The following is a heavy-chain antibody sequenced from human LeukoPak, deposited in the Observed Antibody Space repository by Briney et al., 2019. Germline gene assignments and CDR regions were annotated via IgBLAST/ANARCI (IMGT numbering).Heavy chain of an antibody. CDR3: ARAGSGSGWYFDY. CDR2: ISPYNGNT. D-gene: IGHD6-19*01. V-gene: IGHV1-18*01. Sequence: ASVKVSCKASGYDFTSVGITWVRQAPGQGLEWMGWISPYNGNTRYVQKLQGRVTMTTDTSTSTAYMELRSLRFDDTAVYYCARAGSGSGWYFDYWGQGTLVTVSS. J-gene: IGHJ4*02. CDR1: GYDFTSVG.